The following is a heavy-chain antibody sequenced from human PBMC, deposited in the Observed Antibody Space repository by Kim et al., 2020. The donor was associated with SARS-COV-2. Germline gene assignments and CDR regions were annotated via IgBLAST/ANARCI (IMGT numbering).Heavy chain of an antibody. V-gene: IGHV3-7*01. J-gene: IGHJ4*02. Sequence: GSESYYVDSVKCRFTISRDNAKNSLYLQRNSLRVEDTAVYYCARSVFGDNYWGQGTLVSVSS. D-gene: IGHD3-10*02. CDR3: ARSVFGDNY. CDR2: GSES.